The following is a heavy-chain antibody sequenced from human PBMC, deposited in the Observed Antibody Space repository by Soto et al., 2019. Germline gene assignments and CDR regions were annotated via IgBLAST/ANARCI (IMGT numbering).Heavy chain of an antibody. J-gene: IGHJ6*02. D-gene: IGHD3-10*01. CDR2: ISAYNGNT. Sequence: ASVKVSCKASGYSFTSYAITWVRQAPGQGLEWMGWISAYNGNTNYAQKFQGRVTMTTDTSASTAYMELRSLRSDDTAVYYCVRESPYGSGTYNYNGMDVWGQGTTVTVSS. V-gene: IGHV1-18*01. CDR3: VRESPYGSGTYNYNGMDV. CDR1: GYSFTSYA.